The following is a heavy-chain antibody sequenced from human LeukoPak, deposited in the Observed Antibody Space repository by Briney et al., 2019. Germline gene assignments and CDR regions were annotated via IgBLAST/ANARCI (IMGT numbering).Heavy chain of an antibody. CDR3: ASSPPEISGVAAFDY. CDR1: GGTFSSYA. CDR2: IIPSFGTA. D-gene: IGHD3-3*01. V-gene: IGHV1-69*13. J-gene: IGHJ4*02. Sequence: GASVKVSCKASGGTFSSYAMSWVRQAPGQGLEWMGGIIPSFGTANYAQKLKGRVTITGDESKSTAYMEMSSLRSEDTAVYYCASSPPEISGVAAFDYWGQGTLVTVSS.